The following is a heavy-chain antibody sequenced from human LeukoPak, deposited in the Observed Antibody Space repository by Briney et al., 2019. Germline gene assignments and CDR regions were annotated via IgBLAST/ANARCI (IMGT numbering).Heavy chain of an antibody. CDR2: ISSSSSYI. CDR3: TSSSWRKPLPVDY. CDR1: GFTFSSYS. J-gene: IGHJ4*02. Sequence: GGSLRLSCAASGFTFSSYSMNWVRQAPGKGLEWVSSISSSSSYIYYADSVKGRFTISRDNAKNSLYLQMNSLRAEDTAVYYCTSSSWRKPLPVDYWGPGTLVTVSS. V-gene: IGHV3-21*01. D-gene: IGHD6-13*01.